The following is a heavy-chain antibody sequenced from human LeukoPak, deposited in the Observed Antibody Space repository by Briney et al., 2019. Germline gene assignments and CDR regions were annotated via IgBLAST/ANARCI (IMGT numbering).Heavy chain of an antibody. CDR2: IYSGGST. CDR1: GFTVSSNY. CDR3: AREGYCSSTSCYTLGDAFDI. D-gene: IGHD2-2*02. J-gene: IGHJ3*02. V-gene: IGHV3-53*01. Sequence: GGSLRLSCAASGFTVSSNYMSWVRQAPGKGLEWVSVIYSGGSTYYADSVRGRFTISRDNSKNTLYLQMNSLRAEDTAVYYCAREGYCSSTSCYTLGDAFDIWGQGTMVTVSS.